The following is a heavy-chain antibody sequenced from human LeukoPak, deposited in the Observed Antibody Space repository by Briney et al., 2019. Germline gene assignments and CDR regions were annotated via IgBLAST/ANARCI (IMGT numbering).Heavy chain of an antibody. CDR2: IYYSGST. CDR1: GGSISSSSYY. D-gene: IGHD3-22*01. V-gene: IGHV4-39*01. J-gene: IGHJ4*02. CDR3: ARLHSSGTDY. Sequence: SSETLSLTCTVSGGSISSSSYYWGWIRQPPGKGLEWIGSIYYSGSTYYNPSLKSRVTISVDTSKNQFSLKLSSVTAADTAVYYCARLHSSGTDYWGQGTLVTVSS.